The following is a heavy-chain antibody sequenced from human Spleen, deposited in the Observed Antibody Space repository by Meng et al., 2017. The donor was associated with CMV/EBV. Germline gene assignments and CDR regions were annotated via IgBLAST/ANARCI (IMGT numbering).Heavy chain of an antibody. CDR1: GGSISSYY. D-gene: IGHD2-2*01. J-gene: IGHJ3*02. V-gene: IGHV4-59*01. Sequence: SETLSLTCTVSGGSISSYYWSWIRQPPGKGLEWIGYVYYSGTTKYNPSLESRVNMSVDTSKNQFSLKLSSVTAADTAVYYCARDHYCSSTSCSRGAFDIWGQGTMVTVSS. CDR2: VYYSGTT. CDR3: ARDHYCSSTSCSRGAFDI.